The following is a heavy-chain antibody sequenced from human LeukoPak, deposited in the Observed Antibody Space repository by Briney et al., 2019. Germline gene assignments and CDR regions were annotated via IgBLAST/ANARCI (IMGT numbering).Heavy chain of an antibody. J-gene: IGHJ3*02. Sequence: PGGSLRLSCAASGFTFSSYAMSWVRQAPGKGLEWVSAISGSGGSTYYADSVKGRFTISRDNSKNTLYLQMNSLRAEDTALYYCAKDRLNSGSYHDAFDIWGQGTMVTVSS. D-gene: IGHD1-26*01. CDR2: ISGSGGST. CDR1: GFTFSSYA. V-gene: IGHV3-23*01. CDR3: AKDRLNSGSYHDAFDI.